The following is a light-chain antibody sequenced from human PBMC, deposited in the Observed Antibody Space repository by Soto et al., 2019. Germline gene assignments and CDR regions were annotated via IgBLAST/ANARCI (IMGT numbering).Light chain of an antibody. CDR3: QQSYSTPYT. J-gene: IGKJ2*01. CDR2: AAS. Sequence: DIQMTQSPSSLSASVGDRVTITCRASQSISSYLNWYQQKPGKAPKLLIYAASSLQSGVPSRFSGGGSGTDFTLTISSLQPEDFATYYCQQSYSTPYTFGQGT. V-gene: IGKV1-39*01. CDR1: QSISSY.